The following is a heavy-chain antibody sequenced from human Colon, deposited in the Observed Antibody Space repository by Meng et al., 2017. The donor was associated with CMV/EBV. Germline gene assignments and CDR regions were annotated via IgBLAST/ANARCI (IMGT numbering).Heavy chain of an antibody. D-gene: IGHD2-2*01. Sequence: ASVKVSCKASGYPFIGYFIHWVRQAPGQGLEWMGWINPFSGDTNYAQSFKDRVTMTRDTSINTTYMELSSLRSDDTAMYYCARNFGSIPAVTQSRTYKWFDPWGQGTLVTVSS. CDR3: ARNFGSIPAVTQSRTYKWFDP. J-gene: IGHJ5*02. V-gene: IGHV1-2*02. CDR2: INPFSGDT. CDR1: GYPFIGYF.